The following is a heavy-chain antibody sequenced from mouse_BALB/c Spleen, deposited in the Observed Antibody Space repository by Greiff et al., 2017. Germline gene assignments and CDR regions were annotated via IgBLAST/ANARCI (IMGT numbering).Heavy chain of an antibody. CDR1: GFTFSSYW. V-gene: IGHV6-6*02. D-gene: IGHD2-2*01. CDR3: TAYGYDEGFDY. CDR2: IRLKSDNYAT. Sequence: EVMLVESGGGLVQPGGSMKLSCVASGFTFSSYWMSWVRQSPEKGLEWVAEIRLKSDNYATHYAESVKGKFTISRDDSKSRLYLQMNSLRAEDTGIYYCTAYGYDEGFDYWGQGTTLTVSS. J-gene: IGHJ2*01.